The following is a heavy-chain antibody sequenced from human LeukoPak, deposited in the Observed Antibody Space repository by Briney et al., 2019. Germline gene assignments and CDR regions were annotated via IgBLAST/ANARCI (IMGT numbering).Heavy chain of an antibody. CDR2: ISDNARDT. J-gene: IGHJ5*02. CDR1: GFTFTTSA. CDR3: VRSTFIEP. V-gene: IGHV3-23*01. D-gene: IGHD2-15*01. Sequence: GGSLRLSCAASGFTFTTSAMSWVRQAPGKGLEWVSAISDNARDTYYADSVKGRFTISRDNSKNTLYLQMNSLRAEDTALYYCVRSTFIEPWGQGTLVTVSS.